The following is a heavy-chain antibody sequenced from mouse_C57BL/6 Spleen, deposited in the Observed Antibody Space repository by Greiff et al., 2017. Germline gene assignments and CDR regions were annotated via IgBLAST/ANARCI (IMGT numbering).Heavy chain of an antibody. CDR3: ARNGAAQATGYFDY. J-gene: IGHJ2*01. D-gene: IGHD3-2*02. V-gene: IGHV2-2*01. CDR1: GFSLTSYG. CDR2: IWSGGST. Sequence: VKLQESGPGLVQPSQSLSITCTVSGFSLTSYGVHWVRQSPGKGLEWLGVIWSGGSTDYNAAFISRLSISKDNSKSQVFFKMNSLQADDTAIYYCARNGAAQATGYFDYWDQGTTLTVSS.